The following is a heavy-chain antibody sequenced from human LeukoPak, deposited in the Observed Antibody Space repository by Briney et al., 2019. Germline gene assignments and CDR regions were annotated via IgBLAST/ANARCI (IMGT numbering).Heavy chain of an antibody. Sequence: SETLSLTCTVSGGSISGSSYYWGWIRQPPGKGLEWVGYIYYSGSTNYNPSLKSRVTISVDTSKNQFSLNLSSVTAADTAVYYCARVGGSNLYYYGMDVWGRGTTVTVSS. CDR2: IYYSGST. D-gene: IGHD3-16*01. CDR1: GGSISGSSYY. J-gene: IGHJ6*02. CDR3: ARVGGSNLYYYGMDV. V-gene: IGHV4-61*05.